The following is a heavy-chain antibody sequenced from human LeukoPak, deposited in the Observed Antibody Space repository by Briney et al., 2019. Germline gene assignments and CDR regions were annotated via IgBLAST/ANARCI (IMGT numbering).Heavy chain of an antibody. V-gene: IGHV1-46*01. Sequence: ASVKVYCKASGYTFTRYYMHWVRQAPGQGLEWMGIINPSGGSTSYAQKFQGRVTMTRDMSTSTVYMELSSLRSEDTAVYYCARATYFAPLDYWGQGTLVTVSS. CDR2: INPSGGST. D-gene: IGHD3-9*01. CDR3: ARATYFAPLDY. CDR1: GYTFTRYY. J-gene: IGHJ4*02.